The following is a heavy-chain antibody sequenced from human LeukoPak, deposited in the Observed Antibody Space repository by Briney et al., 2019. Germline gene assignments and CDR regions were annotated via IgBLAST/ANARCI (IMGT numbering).Heavy chain of an antibody. V-gene: IGHV1-69*04. CDR1: GGTFSSYA. J-gene: IGHJ4*02. D-gene: IGHD3-22*01. CDR3: ARDLTRRYYDSSGYYLY. Sequence: SVKVSCKASGGTFSSYAISWVRQAPGQGLEWMGRIIPILGIANYAQKFQGRVTITADKSTSTAYMELSGLRSEDTAVYYCARDLTRRYYDSSGYYLYWGQGTLVTVSS. CDR2: IIPILGIA.